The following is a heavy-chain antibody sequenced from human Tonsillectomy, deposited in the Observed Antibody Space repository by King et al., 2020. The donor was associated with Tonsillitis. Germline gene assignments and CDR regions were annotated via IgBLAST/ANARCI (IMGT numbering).Heavy chain of an antibody. CDR3: ARDFGERYGDLLYYYYGMDV. CDR2: IWYDGSNK. V-gene: IGHV3-33*01. Sequence: VQLVESGGGVVQPGRSLRLSYAASGFTFSSYGMHWVRQAPGKGLEWVAVIWYDGSNKYYADSVKGRFTISRDNSKNTLYLQMNSLRAEDTAVYYCARDFGERYGDLLYYYYGMDVWGQGTTVTVSS. D-gene: IGHD4-17*01. J-gene: IGHJ6*02. CDR1: GFTFSSYG.